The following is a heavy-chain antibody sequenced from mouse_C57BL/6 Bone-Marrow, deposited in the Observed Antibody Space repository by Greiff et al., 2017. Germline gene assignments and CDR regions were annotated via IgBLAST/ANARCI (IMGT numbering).Heavy chain of an antibody. Sequence: QVQLQQPGAELVKPGASVKLSCKASGYTFTSYWMHWVKQRPGQGLEWIGMIHPNSGSTNYNEKFKSKATLTVAKSSSTANMQLSIRTAADSSVYYCARDYDYDGLFAYWDQGPLVTVSA. D-gene: IGHD2-4*01. V-gene: IGHV1-64*01. CDR3: ARDYDYDGLFAY. CDR1: GYTFTSYW. J-gene: IGHJ3*01. CDR2: IHPNSGST.